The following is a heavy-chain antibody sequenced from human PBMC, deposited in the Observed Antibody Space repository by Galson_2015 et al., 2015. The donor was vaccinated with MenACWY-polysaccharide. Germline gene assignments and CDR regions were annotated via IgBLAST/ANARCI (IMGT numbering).Heavy chain of an antibody. J-gene: IGHJ4*02. CDR2: ISGSGAST. D-gene: IGHD6-25*01. V-gene: IGHV3-23*01. CDR3: ANPGLSTGRSSDVDY. CDR1: GFTFNSYT. Sequence: SLRLSCAASGFTFNSYTMSWVRQAPGKGLEWVSAISGSGASTYYADSVKGRFTISRDNSKSTLYLRMNSLRAEDTAVYYCANPGLSTGRSSDVDYWGQGTLVTVSS.